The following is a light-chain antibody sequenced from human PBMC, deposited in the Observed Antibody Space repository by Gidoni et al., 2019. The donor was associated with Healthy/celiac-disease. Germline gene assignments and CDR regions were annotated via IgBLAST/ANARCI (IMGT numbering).Light chain of an antibody. J-gene: IGLJ2*01. CDR2: EVN. CDR3: ASFAGNNIFV. CDR1: SSDVGGYDY. Sequence: QSALTQPPSASGSPCQSVTISCTGTSSDVGGYDYVSWYQQHPGKAPKLVIYEVNKRPSGVPDRFSASKSGNTASLTVSGLRADDEAHYYCASFAGNNIFVLGGGTRLTVL. V-gene: IGLV2-8*01.